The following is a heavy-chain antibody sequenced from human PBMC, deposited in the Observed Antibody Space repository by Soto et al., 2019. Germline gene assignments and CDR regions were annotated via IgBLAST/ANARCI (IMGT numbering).Heavy chain of an antibody. CDR1: GYTFTSYA. CDR3: ARAGRYYGWLGY. V-gene: IGHV1-3*01. Sequence: QVQLVQSGAEVKKPGASVKVSCKASGYTFTSYAMHWVRQAPGQRLEWMGWINAGNGNTKYSQKFQGRVTITRDTSASTAYMELSSMRSEDTAVYYCARAGRYYGWLGYWGQGTLVTVSS. CDR2: INAGNGNT. D-gene: IGHD3-10*01. J-gene: IGHJ4*02.